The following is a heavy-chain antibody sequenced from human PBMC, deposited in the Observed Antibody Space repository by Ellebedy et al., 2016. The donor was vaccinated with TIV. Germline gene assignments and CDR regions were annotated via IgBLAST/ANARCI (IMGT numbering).Heavy chain of an antibody. CDR2: INSKGGGT. D-gene: IGHD2/OR15-2a*01. Sequence: AASVKVSCKASGYTFTAYYIHWVRQAPGQGLECMGWINSKGGGTNYAQKFQGRVTMTRDTYISTAYMELRRLTSDDTAVYYCAREYDASYTGWFDPWGQGTPVTVSS. V-gene: IGHV1-2*02. CDR1: GYTFTAYY. J-gene: IGHJ5*02. CDR3: AREYDASYTGWFDP.